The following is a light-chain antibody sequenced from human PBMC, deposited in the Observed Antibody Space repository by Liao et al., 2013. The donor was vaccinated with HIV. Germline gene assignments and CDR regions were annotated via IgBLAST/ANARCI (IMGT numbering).Light chain of an antibody. CDR2: EDS. J-gene: IGLJ1*01. CDR3: QVWDSFSTFV. CDR1: KLGDKY. Sequence: SFGLTQPPSVSVSPGQTASITCSGDKLGDKYTFWYHLKPGQSPVVVIYEDSKRPSGIPERFSGSNSGNTATLTVSGTQATDEAEYFCQVWDSFSTFVFGSGTQVTVL. V-gene: IGLV3-1*01.